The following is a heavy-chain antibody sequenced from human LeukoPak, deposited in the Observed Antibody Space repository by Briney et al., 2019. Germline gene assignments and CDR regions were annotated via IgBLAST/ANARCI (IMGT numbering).Heavy chain of an antibody. CDR2: ISAYNGNT. CDR1: GYTFTSYG. CDR3: ARVWIAAAGTGPFSFDY. Sequence: ASVKVSCKASGYTFTSYGISWVRQAPGQGLEWMGWISAYNGNTNYAQKLQGRVTMTTDTSTSTAYMELRSLRSDDTAVYYCARVWIAAAGTGPFSFDYWGQGTLVTVSS. D-gene: IGHD6-13*01. V-gene: IGHV1-18*01. J-gene: IGHJ4*02.